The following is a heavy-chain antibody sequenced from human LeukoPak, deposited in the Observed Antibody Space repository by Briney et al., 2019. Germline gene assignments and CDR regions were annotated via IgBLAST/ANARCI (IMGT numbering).Heavy chain of an antibody. CDR2: ISWNSGNI. CDR1: GFTFDDYA. D-gene: IGHD3-16*01. CDR3: AKDTGGMWAVFWFDP. J-gene: IGHJ5*02. Sequence: GGSLRLSCAASGFTFDDYAMHWVRQAPGKGLEWVSGISWNSGNIGYADSVKGRFTISRDNAKNSLYLQMNSLRAEDTALYYCAKDTGGMWAVFWFDPWGQGTLVTVSS. V-gene: IGHV3-9*01.